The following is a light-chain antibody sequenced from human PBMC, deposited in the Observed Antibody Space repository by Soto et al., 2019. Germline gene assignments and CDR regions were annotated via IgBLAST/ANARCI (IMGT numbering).Light chain of an antibody. J-gene: IGKJ1*01. CDR2: TPS. CDR3: MQRIEFPSVT. V-gene: IGKV2-40*01. CDR1: QSLLDSDDGNTY. Sequence: DIVMTQTPLSLPVTPGEPASISCRSSQSLLDSDDGNTYLDWYLQKPGQSPQLLIYTPSYRASWVPDRFSGSGSGTYFTLKISRVEAEDVGVYYCMQRIEFPSVTFGQGTKVEIK.